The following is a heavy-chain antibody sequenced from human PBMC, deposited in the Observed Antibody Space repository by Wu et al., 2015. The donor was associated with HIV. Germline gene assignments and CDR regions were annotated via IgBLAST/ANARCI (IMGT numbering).Heavy chain of an antibody. Sequence: QVQLVQSGAQVQRSGASVKVSCKTSGYTFTDYYIHWVRQAPGQGLQWMGWINPDTGDTKYSQKFKGSVTMTRDTSISTVYMVLTSLKSNDTAIYYCARDWQFRVVFDDFYMVRLGNGTRLSSP. D-gene: IGHD3-9*01. CDR3: ARDWQFRVVFDDFYMVR. J-gene: IGHJ6*03. V-gene: IGHV1-2*02. CDR2: INPDTGDT. CDR1: GYTFTDYY.